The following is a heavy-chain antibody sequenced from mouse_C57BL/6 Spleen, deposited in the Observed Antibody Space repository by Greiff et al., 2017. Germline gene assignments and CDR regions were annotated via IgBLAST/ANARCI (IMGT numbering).Heavy chain of an antibody. CDR3: ARLGSSYGDDY. Sequence: VQLQESGPELVKPGASVKISCKASGYAFSSSWMNWVKPRPGKGLEWIGRIYPGDGDTNYNGKFKGKATLTADTSSSTAYMQLSSLTSEDSAVYFCARLGSSYGDDYWGQGTTLTVSS. V-gene: IGHV1-82*01. CDR1: GYAFSSSW. J-gene: IGHJ2*01. D-gene: IGHD1-1*01. CDR2: IYPGDGDT.